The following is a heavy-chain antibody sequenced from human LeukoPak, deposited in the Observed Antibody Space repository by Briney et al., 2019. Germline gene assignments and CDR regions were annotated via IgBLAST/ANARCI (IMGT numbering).Heavy chain of an antibody. D-gene: IGHD3-22*01. CDR1: GFTFDDYA. CDR2: ISWNSGSI. CDR3: AKDPDSSGYYYFDY. V-gene: IGHV3-9*01. Sequence: GGSLRLSCAASGFTFDDYAMHWVRQAPGKGLEWVSGISWNSGSIGYADSVKGRFTISRDNAKNSLYLQMSSLRAEDTALYYCAKDPDSSGYYYFDYWGQGTLVTVSS. J-gene: IGHJ4*02.